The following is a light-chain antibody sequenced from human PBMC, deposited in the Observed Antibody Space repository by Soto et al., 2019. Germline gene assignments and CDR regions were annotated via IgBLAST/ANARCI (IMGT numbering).Light chain of an antibody. CDR2: DNN. CDR1: SSNIGNNY. Sequence: QSALTQPPSVSAAPGQKVTISCSGSSSNIGNNYVSWYQQLPGTAPKLLIYDNNKRPSGIPDRLSGSKSGTSATLGITGLQTGDEADYYCGTWDSSLSAVVFGGGTKVTVL. J-gene: IGLJ2*01. CDR3: GTWDSSLSAVV. V-gene: IGLV1-51*01.